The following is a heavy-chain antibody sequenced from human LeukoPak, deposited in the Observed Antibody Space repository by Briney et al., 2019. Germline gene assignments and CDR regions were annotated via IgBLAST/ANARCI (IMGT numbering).Heavy chain of an antibody. D-gene: IGHD6-13*01. V-gene: IGHV3-13*01. J-gene: IGHJ4*02. Sequence: GGSLRLSCTASGFTFSSYDMHWVRQGTGKCLEWVSAIGTAGDTYYGGSVKGRFTISRENAKNSLYLQMNSLRAGDTAVYYCARVAAAGKGFDHWGQGTLVTVSS. CDR3: ARVAAAGKGFDH. CDR2: IGTAGDT. CDR1: GFTFSSYD.